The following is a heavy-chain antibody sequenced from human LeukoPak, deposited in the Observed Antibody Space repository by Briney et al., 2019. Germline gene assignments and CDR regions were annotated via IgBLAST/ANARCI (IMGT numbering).Heavy chain of an antibody. D-gene: IGHD1-26*01. Sequence: GGALRLSCAASGFTFSSCAMSWVRQATGKGLEWVSALRDRGSSTHYADSVKRLFTTSRGNSMNALFLQMNSLRAEDTAIYYCAKYGPQDSGSSHFDYWGQGALVAVSS. CDR3: AKYGPQDSGSSHFDY. CDR2: LRDRGSST. CDR1: GFTFSSCA. V-gene: IGHV3-23*01. J-gene: IGHJ4*02.